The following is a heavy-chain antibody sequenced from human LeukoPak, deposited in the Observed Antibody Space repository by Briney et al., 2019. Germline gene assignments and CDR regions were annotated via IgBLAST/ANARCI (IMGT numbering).Heavy chain of an antibody. V-gene: IGHV3-7*01. CDR2: ISPDGSRG. J-gene: IGHJ4*02. CDR3: AKEEWLQPFY. Sequence: GGSLRLSCAASGFSFSNSWMNWVRQAPGQGLEWVANISPDGSRGCYVDSVRGRFTISRDNAKNSLYLQMDSLRAEDAAVYYCAKEEWLQPFYWGQGTLVTVSS. D-gene: IGHD6-19*01. CDR1: GFSFSNSW.